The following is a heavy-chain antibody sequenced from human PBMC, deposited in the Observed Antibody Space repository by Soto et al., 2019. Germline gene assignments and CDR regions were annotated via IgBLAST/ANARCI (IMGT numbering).Heavy chain of an antibody. J-gene: IGHJ6*02. CDR3: ARDVRGESSGWYRYYYYGMDV. Sequence: SETLSLTCAVYGGSFSGYYWSWIRQPPGKGLEWIGEINHSGSTNYNPSPKSRVTISVDTSKNQSSLKLRSVIAADTAVYYCARDVRGESSGWYRYYYYGMDVWGQGTQVTVSS. V-gene: IGHV4-34*01. CDR2: INHSGST. CDR1: GGSFSGYY. D-gene: IGHD6-19*01.